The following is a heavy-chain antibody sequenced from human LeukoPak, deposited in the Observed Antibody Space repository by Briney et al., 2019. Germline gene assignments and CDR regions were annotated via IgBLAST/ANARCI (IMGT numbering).Heavy chain of an antibody. CDR3: AKDLRNYIVADY. CDR1: GFTFSSYG. Sequence: GGSLRLSCAASGFTFSSYGMHWVRQAPGKGLEWVAVISYDGSNKYYADSVKGRFTISRDNSKNTLYLQMNSLRAEDTAVYYCAKDLRNYIVADYWGQGTLVTVSS. CDR2: ISYDGSNK. D-gene: IGHD5-12*01. J-gene: IGHJ4*02. V-gene: IGHV3-30*18.